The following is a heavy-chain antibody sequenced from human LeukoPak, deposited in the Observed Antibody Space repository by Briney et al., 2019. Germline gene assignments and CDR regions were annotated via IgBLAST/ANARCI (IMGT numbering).Heavy chain of an antibody. Sequence: GSVKVSCKASGYTFTSYDINWVRQATGQGLEWMGWMNPNSGNTSYAQKFQGRVTMTRNTSISTAYMELSRLRSDDTAVYYCAREHPPSFSRQQLPLEVDYWGQGTLVTASS. CDR2: MNPNSGNT. V-gene: IGHV1-8*01. CDR3: AREHPPSFSRQQLPLEVDY. J-gene: IGHJ4*02. CDR1: GYTFTSYD. D-gene: IGHD6-13*01.